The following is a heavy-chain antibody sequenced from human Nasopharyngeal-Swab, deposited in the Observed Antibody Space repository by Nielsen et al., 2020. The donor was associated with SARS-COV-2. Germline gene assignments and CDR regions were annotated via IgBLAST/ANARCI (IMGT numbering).Heavy chain of an antibody. CDR1: GFTFSSYG. V-gene: IGHV3-33*08. J-gene: IGHJ3*02. CDR3: ARAPPESYAFDI. CDR2: ISSDGSNK. Sequence: GGSLRLSCAASGFTFSSYGIHWVRQAPGKGLEWVAVISSDGSNKYYADSVKGRFTISRDNAENSLCLQMNSLRDEDTAVYYCARAPPESYAFDIWGQGTMVTVSS.